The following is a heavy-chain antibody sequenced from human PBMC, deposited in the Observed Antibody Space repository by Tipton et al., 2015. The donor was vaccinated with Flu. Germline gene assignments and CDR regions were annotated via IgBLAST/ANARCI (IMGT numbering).Heavy chain of an antibody. CDR3: ARVGRTGYYYIDV. Sequence: QLVQSGAEVKKPGSSVRVSRKASGGTFDTYSITWVRQAPGQGLEWMGGVNPFFGPPQYAQKFQDRLTIDADDSTTTAYMNLSGLRFDDTAVYYCARVGRTGYYYIDVWGKGTTVTVSS. CDR2: VNPFFGPP. J-gene: IGHJ6*03. V-gene: IGHV1-69*01. D-gene: IGHD3-10*01. CDR1: GGTFDTYS.